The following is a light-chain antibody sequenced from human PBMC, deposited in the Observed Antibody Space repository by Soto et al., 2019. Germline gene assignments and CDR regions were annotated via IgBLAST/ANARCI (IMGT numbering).Light chain of an antibody. V-gene: IGKV3-20*01. J-gene: IGKJ5*01. CDR2: GAS. CDR3: QQYGSSPPIT. Sequence: EIGLTQSPGTLSLSPGERATLSCRASQSVSSSYLAWYQQKPGQAPRLLIYGASSRATGIPDRFSCSGSGTDSTLTISRLAPEDFAVYYGQQYGSSPPITFGQGTRLDIK. CDR1: QSVSSSY.